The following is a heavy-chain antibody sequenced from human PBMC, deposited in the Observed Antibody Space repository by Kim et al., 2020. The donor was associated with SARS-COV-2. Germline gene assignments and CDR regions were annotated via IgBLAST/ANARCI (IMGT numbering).Heavy chain of an antibody. CDR3: ARGFVRRTDTAMVDAFDI. J-gene: IGHJ3*02. CDR2: TYYRSKWYN. D-gene: IGHD5-18*01. CDR1: GDSVSSNSAA. V-gene: IGHV6-1*01. Sequence: SQTLSLTCAISGDSVSSNSAAWNWIRQSPSRGLEWLGRTYYRSKWYNDYAVSVKSRITINPDTSKNQFSQQLNSVTPEDTAVYYCARGFVRRTDTAMVDAFDIWGQGTMVTVSS.